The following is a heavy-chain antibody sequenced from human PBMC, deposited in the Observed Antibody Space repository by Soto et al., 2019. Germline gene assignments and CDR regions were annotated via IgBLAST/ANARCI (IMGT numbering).Heavy chain of an antibody. J-gene: IGHJ4*02. CDR2: IYYSGST. D-gene: IGHD1-26*01. CDR3: ARLSGSYYEGDFDY. CDR1: GGSISSSSYY. Sequence: SETLSLTCTVSGGSISSSSYYWGWIRQPPGKGLEWIGSIYYSGSTYYNPSLKSRVTISVDTSKNQFSLKLSSVTAADTAVYYCARLSGSYYEGDFDYWGQGTLVTVSS. V-gene: IGHV4-39*01.